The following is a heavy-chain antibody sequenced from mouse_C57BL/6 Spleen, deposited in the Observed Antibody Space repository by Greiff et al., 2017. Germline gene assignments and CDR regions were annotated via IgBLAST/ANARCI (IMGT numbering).Heavy chain of an antibody. J-gene: IGHJ2*01. CDR3: ARDGITTVVDY. Sequence: VQLQQSGPELVKPGASVKISCKASGYAFSSSWMNWVKQRPGKGLEWIGRIYPGDGDTSYNGKFKGKATLTADKSSSTAYMQLSSLTSEDSAVYICARDGITTVVDYWGQGTTLTVSS. CDR1: GYAFSSSW. CDR2: IYPGDGDT. V-gene: IGHV1-82*01. D-gene: IGHD1-1*01.